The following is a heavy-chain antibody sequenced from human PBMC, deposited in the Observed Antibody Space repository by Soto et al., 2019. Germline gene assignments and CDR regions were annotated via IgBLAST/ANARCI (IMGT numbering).Heavy chain of an antibody. CDR1: GFTFSSYG. Sequence: QVQLVESGGGVVQPGRSLRLSCAASGFTFSSYGMHWVRQAPGKGLKWVAFISYDGSSKYYADSVKGRLTISRDNSKNTLFLQTNSLRDEDTAVYYCASESGSYSDYWGQGTLVSVSS. V-gene: IGHV3-30*03. CDR3: ASESGSYSDY. D-gene: IGHD1-26*01. J-gene: IGHJ4*02. CDR2: ISYDGSSK.